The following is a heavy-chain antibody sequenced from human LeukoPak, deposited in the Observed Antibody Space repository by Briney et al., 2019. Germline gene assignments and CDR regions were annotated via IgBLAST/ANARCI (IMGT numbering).Heavy chain of an antibody. CDR1: GGSFSGYY. Sequence: SETLSLTCAAYGGSFSGYYWSWIRQPPGKGLEWIGEINHSGSTNYNPSLKSRVTISVDTSKNQFSLKLSSVTAADTAVYYCARTRKQLGTSFDYWGQGTLVTVSS. D-gene: IGHD6-6*01. V-gene: IGHV4-34*01. J-gene: IGHJ4*02. CDR3: ARTRKQLGTSFDY. CDR2: INHSGST.